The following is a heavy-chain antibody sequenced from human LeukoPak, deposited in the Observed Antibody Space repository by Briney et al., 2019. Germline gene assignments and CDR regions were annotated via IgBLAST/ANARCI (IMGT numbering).Heavy chain of an antibody. CDR2: IKGDGSDK. J-gene: IGHJ5*02. Sequence: PGGSLRLSCAASGFTFSSYAMSWVRQAPGKGLEWLANIKGDGSDKNYVDSVKGRFTISRDNSKNTLYLQMNSLRAEDTAVYYCAKDDNYIRFLSWGQGTLVTVSS. CDR1: GFTFSSYA. CDR3: AKDDNYIRFLS. V-gene: IGHV3-7*03. D-gene: IGHD3-16*01.